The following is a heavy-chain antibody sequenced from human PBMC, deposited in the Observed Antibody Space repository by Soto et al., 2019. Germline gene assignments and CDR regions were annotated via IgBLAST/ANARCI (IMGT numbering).Heavy chain of an antibody. Sequence: GGSLRLSCAASGFTFSSYSIHWVRQAPGKGLEWVSAITRNSDIYYADPVKGRFTISRDNAQNSVSLQMNSLTAEDTAAYYCASEETAWPLAYGLDVWGQGTTVTVSS. D-gene: IGHD2-21*02. J-gene: IGHJ6*02. CDR1: GFTFSSYS. CDR3: ASEETAWPLAYGLDV. V-gene: IGHV3-21*01. CDR2: ITRNSDI.